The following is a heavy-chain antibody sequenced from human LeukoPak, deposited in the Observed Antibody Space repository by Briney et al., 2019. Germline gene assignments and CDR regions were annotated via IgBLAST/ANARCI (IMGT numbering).Heavy chain of an antibody. V-gene: IGHV1-2*02. D-gene: IGHD3-22*01. Sequence: ASVKVSCKASGYTFTGYYMHWVRQAPGQGLEWMGWINLNSGGTNHAQSFHGKVTIDRHTSISQAYMELSKLRSDDTAVYYCARPQLYDSSGYPDYWGQGTLVTVST. J-gene: IGHJ4*02. CDR2: INLNSGGT. CDR1: GYTFTGYY. CDR3: ARPQLYDSSGYPDY.